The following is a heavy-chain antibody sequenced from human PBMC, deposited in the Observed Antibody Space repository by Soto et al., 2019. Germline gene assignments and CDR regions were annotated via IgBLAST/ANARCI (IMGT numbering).Heavy chain of an antibody. J-gene: IGHJ4*02. D-gene: IGHD6-13*01. CDR3: ARGNQQLVQYFDY. V-gene: IGHV4-34*01. Sequence: QVQLQQWGAGLLKPSETLSLTCAVYGGSFSGYYWSWIRQPPGKGLEWIGEINHSGSTNYNPSLKSRVTISVDTSKNQFSLKLSSVTAADTAVYYCARGNQQLVQYFDYWGQGTLVTVSS. CDR1: GGSFSGYY. CDR2: INHSGST.